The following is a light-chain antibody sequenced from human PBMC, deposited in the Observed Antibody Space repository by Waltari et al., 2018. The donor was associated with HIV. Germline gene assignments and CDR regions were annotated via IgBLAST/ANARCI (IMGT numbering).Light chain of an antibody. CDR1: NSDIAAYNY. CDR2: EVT. Sequence: QSALTQPPSASGSPGQSVTNSCTGTNSDIAAYNYVSWYQQHPGQAPKLVISEVTKRPSGVPGRFSGSKSGTTASLTVSGLQAEDEADYYCSSYANKNGFYVVFGGGTRLTVL. J-gene: IGLJ2*01. CDR3: SSYANKNGFYVV. V-gene: IGLV2-8*01.